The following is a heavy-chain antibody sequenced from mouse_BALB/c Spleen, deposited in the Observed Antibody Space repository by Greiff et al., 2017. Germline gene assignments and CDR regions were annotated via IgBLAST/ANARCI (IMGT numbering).Heavy chain of an antibody. J-gene: IGHJ4*01. V-gene: IGHV2-9*02. CDR2: IWAGGST. CDR3: ARRGLTGTGYYYAMDY. D-gene: IGHD4-1*01. CDR1: GFSLTSYG. Sequence: VKLVESGPGLVAPSQSLSITCTVSGFSLTSYGVHWVRQPPGKGLEWLGVIWAGGSTNYNSALMSRLSISKDNSKSQVFLKMNSLQADDTAIYYCARRGLTGTGYYYAMDYWGQGTSVTVSS.